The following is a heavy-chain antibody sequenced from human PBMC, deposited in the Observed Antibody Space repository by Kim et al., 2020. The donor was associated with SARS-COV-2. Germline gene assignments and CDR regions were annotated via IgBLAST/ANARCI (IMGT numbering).Heavy chain of an antibody. Sequence: SETLSLTCTVSGGSISSYYWSWIRQPPGKGLEWIGYIYYSGSTNYNPSLKSRVTISVDTYKNQFSLKLSSVTAADTAVYYCARDYYGSGSYYNYYYYGMDVWGQGTTVTVSS. CDR1: GGSISSYY. CDR2: IYYSGST. J-gene: IGHJ6*02. V-gene: IGHV4-59*13. D-gene: IGHD3-10*01. CDR3: ARDYYGSGSYYNYYYYGMDV.